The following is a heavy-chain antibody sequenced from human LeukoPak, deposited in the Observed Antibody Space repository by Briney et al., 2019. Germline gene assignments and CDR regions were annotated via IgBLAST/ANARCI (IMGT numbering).Heavy chain of an antibody. CDR3: ARDLSSGGSCIKAYNWFDP. D-gene: IGHD2-15*01. J-gene: IGHJ5*02. CDR1: GYTFTGYY. V-gene: IGHV1-2*02. CDR2: INPNSGGT. Sequence: GASVKVSCKASGYTFTGYYMHWVRQAPGQGLEWMGWINPNSGGTNYAQKFQGRVTMTRDTSISTAYMELSRLRSDDTAVYYCARDLSSGGSCIKAYNWFDPWGQGTLVTASS.